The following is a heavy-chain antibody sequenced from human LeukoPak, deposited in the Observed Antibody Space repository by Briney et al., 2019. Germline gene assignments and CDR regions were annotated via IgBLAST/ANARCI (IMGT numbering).Heavy chain of an antibody. J-gene: IGHJ4*02. V-gene: IGHV4-59*01. CDR1: GGSISSYY. CDR2: IYYSGST. D-gene: IGHD3-16*02. CDR3: ARDRRYYDYVWGSYRYRGFDY. Sequence: SETLSLTCTVSGGSISSYYWSWIRQPPGKGLEWIGYIYYSGSTNYNPSLKSRVTISVDTSKNQFSPKLSSVTAADTAVYYCARDRRYYDYVWGSYRYRGFDYWGQGTLVTVSS.